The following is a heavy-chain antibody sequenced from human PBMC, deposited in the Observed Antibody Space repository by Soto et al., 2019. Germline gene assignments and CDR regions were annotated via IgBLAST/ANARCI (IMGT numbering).Heavy chain of an antibody. CDR2: ITGSGGYT. J-gene: IGHJ3*02. CDR3: AKVTALTPHQDAFHI. V-gene: IGHV3-23*01. Sequence: EVQLLESGGGSVQPGGSLRLSCAASGFAFSNFAMTWVRQAPGKGLEWVSTITGSGGYTYYGDSVKGRFTISRDDSKNTLDLQMNSLSSQDTAVYYCAKVTALTPHQDAFHIGGQGTMVTVSS. D-gene: IGHD4-17*01. CDR1: GFAFSNFA.